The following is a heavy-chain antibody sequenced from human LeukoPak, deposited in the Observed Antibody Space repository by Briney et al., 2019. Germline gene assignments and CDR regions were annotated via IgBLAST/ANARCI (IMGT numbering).Heavy chain of an antibody. CDR2: INHSGST. J-gene: IGHJ4*02. CDR1: GGSFSGYY. Sequence: PSETLSLTCAVYGGSFSGYYWSWIRQPPGKGLEWIGEINHSGSTNHNLSLKSRVTILVDTSKNHFSLKLRSVTAADTAVYYCARGGVYSSPPYFGYWGQGTLVTVSS. CDR3: ARGGVYSSPPYFGY. V-gene: IGHV4-34*01. D-gene: IGHD6-19*01.